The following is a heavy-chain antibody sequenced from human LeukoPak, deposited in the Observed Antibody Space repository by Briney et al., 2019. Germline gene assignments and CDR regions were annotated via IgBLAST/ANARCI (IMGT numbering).Heavy chain of an antibody. CDR2: INPNSGGT. Sequence: ASVKVSCKASGYTLTGYYMHWVRQAPGQGLEWMGWINPNSGGTNYAQKFQGRVTMTRDTSISTAYMELSRLRSDDTAVYYCARDSELLWFGELLNAFDIWGQGTMVTVSS. D-gene: IGHD3-10*01. J-gene: IGHJ3*02. CDR1: GYTLTGYY. V-gene: IGHV1-2*02. CDR3: ARDSELLWFGELLNAFDI.